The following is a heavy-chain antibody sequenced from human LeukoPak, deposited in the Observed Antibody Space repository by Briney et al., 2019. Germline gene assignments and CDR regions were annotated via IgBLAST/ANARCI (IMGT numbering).Heavy chain of an antibody. CDR2: INPNSGDT. Sequence: ASVKVSCKASGYTFTGYYMHWVRQAPGQGLEWMGWINPNSGDTHYAQKFQGRVTMTRDTSIRTAYLELSGLRTDDTAVYYCAKNPYEYYFDYWGQGTLVTVSS. J-gene: IGHJ4*02. D-gene: IGHD5-12*01. CDR1: GYTFTGYY. CDR3: AKNPYEYYFDY. V-gene: IGHV1-2*02.